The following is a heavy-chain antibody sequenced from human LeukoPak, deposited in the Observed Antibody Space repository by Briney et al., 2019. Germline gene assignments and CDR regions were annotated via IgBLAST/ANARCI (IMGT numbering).Heavy chain of an antibody. Sequence: PGGSLRLSCAASGFTFSSYAMSWVRQAPGKGLEWVSAISGSGGSTYYADSVKGRFTISRDNSKNTLYLQMNSLRAEDTAVYYCAKALGSSWYETEYFQHWGQGTLVTVSS. CDR3: AKALGSSWYETEYFQH. V-gene: IGHV3-23*01. J-gene: IGHJ1*01. D-gene: IGHD6-13*01. CDR1: GFTFSSYA. CDR2: ISGSGGST.